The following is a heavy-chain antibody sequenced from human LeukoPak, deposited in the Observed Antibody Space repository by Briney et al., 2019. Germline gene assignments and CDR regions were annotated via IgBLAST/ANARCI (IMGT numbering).Heavy chain of an antibody. CDR2: IYSGGST. CDR3: ATNDYGDYLFDY. D-gene: IGHD4-17*01. V-gene: IGHV3-66*01. Sequence: GGSLRLSCAASGFTVSSNFMSWVRQAPGKGLEWVSVIYSGGSTYYADSVKGRFTISRDNSKNTLYLQMNSLRAEDTAEYYCATNDYGDYLFDYWGQGTLVTVSS. CDR1: GFTVSSNF. J-gene: IGHJ4*02.